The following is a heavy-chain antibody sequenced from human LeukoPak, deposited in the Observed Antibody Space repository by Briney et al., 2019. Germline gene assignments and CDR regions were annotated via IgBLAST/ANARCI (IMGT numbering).Heavy chain of an antibody. CDR3: ARVSDSSGNFDY. CDR1: GGTFSSYT. J-gene: IGHJ4*02. Sequence: SVKVSCKASGGTFSSYTISWVRQAPGQGLEWMGRIIPILGIANYARKFQGRVTITADKSTSTAYMELSSLRSEDTAVYYCARVSDSSGNFDYWGRGTLVTVSS. CDR2: IIPILGIA. V-gene: IGHV1-69*02. D-gene: IGHD3-22*01.